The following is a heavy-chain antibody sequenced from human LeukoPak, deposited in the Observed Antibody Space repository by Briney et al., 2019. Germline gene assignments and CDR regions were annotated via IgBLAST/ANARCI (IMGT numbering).Heavy chain of an antibody. CDR1: GGSISSYY. Sequence: KPSETLSLTCTVSGGSISSYYWSWIRQPPGKGLEWIGYIYYSGSTYYNPFLKSRVTISVDTSKNQFSLKLSSVTAADTAVYYCARERKYDXWSXRXXPFDPWGQGTXVTVSS. V-gene: IGHV4-59*12. J-gene: IGHJ5*02. CDR3: ARERKYDXWSXRXXPFDP. CDR2: IYYSGST. D-gene: IGHD3-3*01.